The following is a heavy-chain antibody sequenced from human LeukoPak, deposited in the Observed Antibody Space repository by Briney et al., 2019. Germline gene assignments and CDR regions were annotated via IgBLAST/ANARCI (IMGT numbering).Heavy chain of an antibody. V-gene: IGHV1-24*01. D-gene: IGHD5-24*01. Sequence: ASVKVSCKVSGYTLTELSMHWVRQAPGKGLEWMGGFDPEDGETIYAQKFQGRVTMTEDTSTDTAYMELSSLRSEDTAVYYCATVKDGAYYFDYWGQGTLVTVSS. CDR1: GYTLTELS. J-gene: IGHJ4*02. CDR2: FDPEDGET. CDR3: ATVKDGAYYFDY.